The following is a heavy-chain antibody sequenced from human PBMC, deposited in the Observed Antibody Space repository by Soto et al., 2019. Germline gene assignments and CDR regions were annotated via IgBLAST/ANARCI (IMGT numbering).Heavy chain of an antibody. CDR2: IIPIFGTA. V-gene: IGHV1-69*01. Sequence: QVQLVQSGAEVKKPGSSVKVSCKASGDTFSSYAIRWVRQAPGQGLEWMGGIIPIFGTANYAQKLQGRVTITADESTSTAYMELSSLRSEDTAVYYCARDGSGYRSRASPMDVWGQGTTVTVSS. J-gene: IGHJ6*02. D-gene: IGHD3-22*01. CDR3: ARDGSGYRSRASPMDV. CDR1: GDTFSSYA.